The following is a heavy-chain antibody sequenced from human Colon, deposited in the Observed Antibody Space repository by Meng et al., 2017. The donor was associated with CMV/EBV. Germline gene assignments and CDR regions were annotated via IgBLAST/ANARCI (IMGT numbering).Heavy chain of an antibody. J-gene: IGHJ5*01. Sequence: QLLGSVPGPLMPHVTLPLTCTASGDPIRSGSPHSAWFGQPPGKRMEWIGSMYFSGFPDYNPSLKIQVTISLHATQKQFSLRVTSVTAVDSAVYFCARDLTNPWFYSWGQGTLVTVSS. CDR1: GDPIRSGSPH. V-gene: IGHV4-39*07. CDR3: ARDLTNPWFYS. CDR2: MYFSGFP.